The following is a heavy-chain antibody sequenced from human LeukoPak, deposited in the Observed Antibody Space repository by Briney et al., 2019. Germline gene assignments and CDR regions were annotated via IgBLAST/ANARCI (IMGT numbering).Heavy chain of an antibody. CDR2: ISRTSTFT. Sequence: GGSLRLSCAASGFTFSDYYMSWVRQAPGKGLEWVSYISRTSTFTNYADSVKGRFTISRNNAENSLYLQMNSLRAGDTAVYFCVRVGLDYGDYVDYWGQGSLVTVSS. CDR1: GFTFSDYY. V-gene: IGHV3-11*05. CDR3: VRVGLDYGDYVDY. D-gene: IGHD4-17*01. J-gene: IGHJ4*02.